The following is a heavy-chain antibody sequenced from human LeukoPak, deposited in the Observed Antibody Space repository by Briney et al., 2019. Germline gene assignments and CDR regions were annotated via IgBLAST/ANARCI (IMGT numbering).Heavy chain of an antibody. D-gene: IGHD3-3*01. J-gene: IGHJ4*02. Sequence: SETLSLTCTVSGGSISSSSYYWGWIRQPPGKGLEWIGSIYYSGSTYYNPSLKSRVTISVDMSKNQFSLKLSSVTAADTAVHYCARDPGYDFWSGYGHYFDYWGQGTLVTVSS. CDR2: IYYSGST. CDR3: ARDPGYDFWSGYGHYFDY. V-gene: IGHV4-39*07. CDR1: GGSISSSSYY.